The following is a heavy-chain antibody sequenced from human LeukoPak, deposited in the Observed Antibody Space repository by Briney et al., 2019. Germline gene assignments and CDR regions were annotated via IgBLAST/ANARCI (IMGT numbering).Heavy chain of an antibody. CDR2: IRSKAYGGTT. CDR3: TRESSSSGY. Sequence: GGSLRLSCTASGFTFGDYAMSWVRQAPGKGLEWVGFIRSKAYGGTTEYAASVKGRFTISRDDSKSIAYLQMNSLKTEDTAVYYCTRESSSSGYWGQGTPVTISS. CDR1: GFTFGDYA. V-gene: IGHV3-49*04. J-gene: IGHJ4*02. D-gene: IGHD6-6*01.